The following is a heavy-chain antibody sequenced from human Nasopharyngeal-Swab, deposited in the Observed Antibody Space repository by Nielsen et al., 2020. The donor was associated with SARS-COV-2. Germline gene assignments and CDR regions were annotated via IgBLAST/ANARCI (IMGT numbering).Heavy chain of an antibody. J-gene: IGHJ6*02. V-gene: IGHV1-3*01. D-gene: IGHD6-19*01. CDR1: GYTFTSYA. Sequence: ASVKVSCKASGYTFTSYAMHWVRQAPGQRLEWMGWINAGNGNTKYSQKFQGRVTMTRDTSTSTVYMELSSLGSEDTAVYYCARDLTNSIAVAGNYYYGMDVWGQGTTVTVSS. CDR2: INAGNGNT. CDR3: ARDLTNSIAVAGNYYYGMDV.